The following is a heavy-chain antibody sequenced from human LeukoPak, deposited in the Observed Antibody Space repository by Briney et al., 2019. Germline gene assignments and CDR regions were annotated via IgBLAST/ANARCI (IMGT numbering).Heavy chain of an antibody. Sequence: GASVKVSCKASGGTFSNYAISWERQAPGQGLEWMGGIIPIFGTANYAQKFQGRVTLTRDTSTSTVYMELSSLRSDDTAVYYCARDPVPAAIQGPDYWGQGTLVTVSS. CDR1: GGTFSNYA. CDR3: ARDPVPAAIQGPDY. J-gene: IGHJ4*02. CDR2: IIPIFGTA. D-gene: IGHD2-2*02. V-gene: IGHV1-69*05.